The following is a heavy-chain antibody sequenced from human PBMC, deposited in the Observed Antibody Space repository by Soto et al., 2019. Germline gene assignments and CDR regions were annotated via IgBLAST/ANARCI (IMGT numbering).Heavy chain of an antibody. CDR3: ARDSYGGNSDFDI. J-gene: IGHJ3*02. D-gene: IGHD4-17*01. V-gene: IGHV4-38-2*02. CDR1: GYSITSGYY. Sequence: PSETLSLICTVSGYSITSGYYWCFIRQPPGKGLEWIGSIYHSGSTYYNPSLKSRVTISVDTSNNQFSLKLSSVTAADTAVYYCARDSYGGNSDFDIWGQGTMVTVSS. CDR2: IYHSGST.